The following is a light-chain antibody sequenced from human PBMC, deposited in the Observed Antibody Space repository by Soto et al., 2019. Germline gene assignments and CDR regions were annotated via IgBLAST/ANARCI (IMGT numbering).Light chain of an antibody. CDR2: AAS. Sequence: EIVLTQSPGTLSLSPGERATPSCRASQTVSSSYLAWYQQKPGQAPRLLIFAASSRATGIPDRFSGSGSGTDFTLTISRLEPEDFAVYYCQQYGSSPWTFGQGTKVDI. V-gene: IGKV3-20*01. CDR1: QTVSSSY. CDR3: QQYGSSPWT. J-gene: IGKJ1*01.